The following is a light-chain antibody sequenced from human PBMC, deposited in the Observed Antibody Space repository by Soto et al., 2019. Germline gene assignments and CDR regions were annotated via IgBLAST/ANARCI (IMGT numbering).Light chain of an antibody. CDR1: QGISSY. V-gene: IGKV1-9*01. CDR3: LQLNSYLWT. J-gene: IGKJ1*01. CDR2: AAS. Sequence: IQLTQSPSSLSASVGDRVTITCRASQGISSYLAWYQQKPGKAPKLLIYAASTLQSGVPSRFSGSGSGTDFTLTFSSLHPEDFATYYSLQLNSYLWTFGQGTKVEIK.